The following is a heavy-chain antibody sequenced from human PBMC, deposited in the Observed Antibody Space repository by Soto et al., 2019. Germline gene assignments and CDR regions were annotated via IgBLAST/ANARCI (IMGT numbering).Heavy chain of an antibody. CDR1: GFILGSYS. V-gene: IGHV3-21*01. J-gene: IGHJ5*02. CDR2: ISQSSNYI. Sequence: PGGSLRLSCAASGFILGSYSMNWVRQAPGKGLEWVSSISQSSNYIHYGDSVKGRFTISRDNAKNSLYLQMNSLRAEDTAIYYCSRSLTAAVGRVGFDPWGQGTLVTVSS. CDR3: SRSLTAAVGRVGFDP. D-gene: IGHD6-13*01.